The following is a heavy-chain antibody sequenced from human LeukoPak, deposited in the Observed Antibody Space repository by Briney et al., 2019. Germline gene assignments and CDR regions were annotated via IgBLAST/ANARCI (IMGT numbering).Heavy chain of an antibody. D-gene: IGHD3-22*01. CDR2: MRSKAYGGTT. CDR1: GFSFGDYV. CDR3: TRVVYASSDYAY. Sequence: SGGSLRLSCTASGFSFGDYVMSWVRQAPGKGLEWVGFMRSKAYGGTTEYAASVKGRFTISRDDSKSIAYLQMDSLKTEDTAVYYCTRVVYASSDYAYWGQGTLVTVSS. J-gene: IGHJ4*02. V-gene: IGHV3-49*04.